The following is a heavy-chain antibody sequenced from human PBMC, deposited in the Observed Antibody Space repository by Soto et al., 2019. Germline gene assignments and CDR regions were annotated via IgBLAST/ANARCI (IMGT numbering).Heavy chain of an antibody. CDR3: AHPRGYGVFDAYDI. D-gene: IGHD4-17*01. CDR2: ISGSGDST. Sequence: GGSLRLSCAASGFTFSAYAMSWVRQAPGKGLEWVSAISGSGDSTYSADSVRGRFTISRDNSIHTLYLQMTNLRTEDTAVYYCAHPRGYGVFDAYDIWGQGTMVTVSS. J-gene: IGHJ3*02. V-gene: IGHV3-23*01. CDR1: GFTFSAYA.